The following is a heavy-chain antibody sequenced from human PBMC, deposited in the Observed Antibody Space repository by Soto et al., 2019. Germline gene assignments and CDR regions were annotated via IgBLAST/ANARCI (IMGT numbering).Heavy chain of an antibody. V-gene: IGHV3-21*01. Sequence: PGGSLRLSCAASGFTFSRYSMNWVRQAPGKGLEWVSSISSTTNYIYYADSMKGRFTVSRDHAKNSVYLDMNRLSAEDTAVYYCARESEDLTSNFDYWGQGTLVTVSS. CDR2: ISSTTNYI. CDR1: GFTFSRYS. J-gene: IGHJ4*02. CDR3: ARESEDLTSNFDY.